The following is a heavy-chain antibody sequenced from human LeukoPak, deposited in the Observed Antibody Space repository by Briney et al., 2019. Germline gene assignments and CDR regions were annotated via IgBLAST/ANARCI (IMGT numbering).Heavy chain of an antibody. V-gene: IGHV3-21*01. CDR1: GFTFSSYS. CDR3: ARSLGGENDY. J-gene: IGHJ4*02. D-gene: IGHD3-16*01. CDR2: ISSSSSYI. Sequence: GGSLRLSCAASGFTFSSYSVNWVRQAPGKGLEWVSSISSSSSYIYYADSVKGRFTISRDNAKNSLYLQMNSLRAEDTAVYYCARSLGGENDYWGQGTLVTVSS.